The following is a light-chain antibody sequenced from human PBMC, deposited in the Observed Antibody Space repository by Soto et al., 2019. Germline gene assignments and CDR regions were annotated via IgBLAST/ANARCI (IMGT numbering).Light chain of an antibody. Sequence: SALTQPRSVSGSPGQSITLSCSGTRNDVGGYNYVSWYQQHPGTAPKLKIYDVIKRPSGVPDRFSGSKSGNTASLTVSGLQAEDEADYYCCAYAGNYSWVFGGGTKLTVL. J-gene: IGLJ2*01. CDR1: RNDVGGYNY. V-gene: IGLV2-11*01. CDR3: CAYAGNYSWV. CDR2: DVI.